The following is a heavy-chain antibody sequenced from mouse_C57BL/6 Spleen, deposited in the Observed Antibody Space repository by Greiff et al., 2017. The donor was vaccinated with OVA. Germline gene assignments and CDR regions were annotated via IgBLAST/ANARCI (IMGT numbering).Heavy chain of an antibody. J-gene: IGHJ2*01. D-gene: IGHD4-1*01. CDR1: GYTFTDYN. CDR2: INPNNGGT. Sequence: EVKLQQSGPELVKPGASVKMSCKASGYTFTDYNMHWVKQSHGKSLAWIGYINPNNGGTSYNQKFKGKATLTVNNSSSTAYMELRSLTSEDSAVYYCAREDWDGVFDYWGQGTTLTVSS. V-gene: IGHV1-22*01. CDR3: AREDWDGVFDY.